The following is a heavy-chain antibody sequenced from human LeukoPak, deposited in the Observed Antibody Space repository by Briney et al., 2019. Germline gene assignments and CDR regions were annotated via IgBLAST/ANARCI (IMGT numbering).Heavy chain of an antibody. J-gene: IGHJ4*02. CDR2: IYPGDSDT. D-gene: IGHD3-22*01. CDR1: GYSFTNYW. CDR3: VRHNYYDTRGYYTLAY. Sequence: GESLKISCKGSGYSFTNYWIGWVRQMPGKGLEWMAIIYPGDSDTRYSPSFQGRVTISADKSINTAYLQRSSLEASDTAIYYCVRHNYYDTRGYYTLAYWGQGTLVTVSS. V-gene: IGHV5-51*01.